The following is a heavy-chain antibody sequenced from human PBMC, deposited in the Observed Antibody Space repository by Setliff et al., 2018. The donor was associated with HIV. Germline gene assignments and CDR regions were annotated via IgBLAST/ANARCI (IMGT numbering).Heavy chain of an antibody. Sequence: ASVKVSCKASGYTFTSYYMHWVRQGPGQGPEWMGIINPSGGSTSYAQKFQGRVTMTRDTSTSTVYMELSSLRSEDTAVYYCARGKQGGYKSAGWSFDYWGQGTLVTVSS. J-gene: IGHJ4*02. CDR3: ARGKQGGYKSAGWSFDY. D-gene: IGHD5-12*01. CDR1: GYTFTSYY. CDR2: INPSGGST. V-gene: IGHV1-46*01.